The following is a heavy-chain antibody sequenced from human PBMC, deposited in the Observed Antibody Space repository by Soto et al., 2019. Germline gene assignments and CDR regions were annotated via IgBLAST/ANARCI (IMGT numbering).Heavy chain of an antibody. Sequence: GESLKISCKGSGYSFTSYWIGWVRQMPGKGLEWMGIIYPGDSDTRYSPSFQGQVTISADKSISTAYLQWSSLKASDTAMYYCAKDPRVTIFGVVIRDMRSYYYYMDVWGKGTMVTVSS. CDR2: IYPGDSDT. CDR1: GYSFTSYW. J-gene: IGHJ6*03. D-gene: IGHD3-3*01. V-gene: IGHV5-51*01. CDR3: AKDPRVTIFGVVIRDMRSYYYYMDV.